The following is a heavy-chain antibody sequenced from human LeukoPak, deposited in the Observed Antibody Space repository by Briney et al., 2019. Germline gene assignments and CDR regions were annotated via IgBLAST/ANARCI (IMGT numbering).Heavy chain of an antibody. D-gene: IGHD3-22*01. Sequence: PGGSLRLSCAASGFTFSSYSMNWVRQAPGKGLEWVSYISSSSSTIYYADSVKGRFTISRDNAKNSLYLQMNSLRAEDTAVYYCARDYSSGDDAFDIWGQGIMVTVSS. CDR2: ISSSSSTI. CDR3: ARDYSSGDDAFDI. J-gene: IGHJ3*02. V-gene: IGHV3-48*01. CDR1: GFTFSSYS.